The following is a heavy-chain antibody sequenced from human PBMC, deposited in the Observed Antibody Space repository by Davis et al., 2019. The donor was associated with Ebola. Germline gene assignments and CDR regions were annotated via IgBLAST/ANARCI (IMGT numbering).Heavy chain of an antibody. CDR2: ILYDGSNK. D-gene: IGHD6-25*01. V-gene: IGHV3-30*02. J-gene: IGHJ6*04. Sequence: GESLKISCAASGFSFSSNGIHWVRQVPGKGLEWVAFILYDGSNKYHADSVKGRFTISRDNSKNTLYLQMNSLRAEDTAVYYCAKDREQRGAMDVWGKGTTVTVSS. CDR3: AKDREQRGAMDV. CDR1: GFSFSSNG.